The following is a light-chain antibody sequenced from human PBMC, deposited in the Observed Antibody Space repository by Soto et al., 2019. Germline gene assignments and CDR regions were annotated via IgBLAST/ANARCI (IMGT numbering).Light chain of an antibody. Sequence: DIVMTQSPDSLAVSLGERATINCKSSQSVLYSSNNKNYIAWYQQRPGQPLKLLISWASTRESGVPDRFSGSGSGTDFSLTISSLQPEDVAGYYCQQYYTSRAFGQGTKLEIK. CDR2: WAS. V-gene: IGKV4-1*01. CDR3: QQYYTSRA. J-gene: IGKJ2*01. CDR1: QSVLYSSNNKNY.